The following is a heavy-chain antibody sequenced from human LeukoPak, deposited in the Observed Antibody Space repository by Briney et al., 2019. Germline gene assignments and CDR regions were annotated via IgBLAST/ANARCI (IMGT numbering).Heavy chain of an antibody. Sequence: ASVKVSCKASGYTFTSHDINWVRQATGQGLEWMGWMNPNSGNTGYAQKFQGRVTMTRNTSISTAYMELSSLRSEDTAVYYCARGSIKRITIFGVVIIRDWFDPWGQGTLVTVSS. V-gene: IGHV1-8*01. CDR3: ARGSIKRITIFGVVIIRDWFDP. CDR2: MNPNSGNT. J-gene: IGHJ5*02. CDR1: GYTFTSHD. D-gene: IGHD3-3*01.